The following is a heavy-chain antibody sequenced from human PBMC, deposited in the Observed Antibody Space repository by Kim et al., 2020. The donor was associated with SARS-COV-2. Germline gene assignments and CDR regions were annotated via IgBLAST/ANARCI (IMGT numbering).Heavy chain of an antibody. Sequence: GGSLRLSCAASGFTFDDYAMHWVRQAPGKGLEWVSGISWNSGSIGYADSVKGRFTISRDNAKHSLYLQMNSLRAEDTALYYCAKDIGLHGDPSFDYWGQGTLVTVSS. CDR3: AKDIGLHGDPSFDY. V-gene: IGHV3-9*01. J-gene: IGHJ4*02. D-gene: IGHD4-17*01. CDR2: ISWNSGSI. CDR1: GFTFDDYA.